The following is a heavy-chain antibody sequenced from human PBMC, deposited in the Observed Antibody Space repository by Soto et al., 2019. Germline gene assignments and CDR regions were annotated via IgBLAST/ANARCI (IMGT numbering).Heavy chain of an antibody. CDR3: ARVVRDSGYQYYFDY. D-gene: IGHD3-22*01. CDR1: GGTFSSYT. CDR2: IIPILGIA. Sequence: QVQLVQSGAEVKKPGSSVKVSCKASGGTFSSYTISWVRQAPGQGLEWMGRIIPILGIANYAQKFQGRVTITADKSTSTAYMELRSLRSEDTAVYYCARVVRDSGYQYYFDYWGQGTLVTVSS. V-gene: IGHV1-69*02. J-gene: IGHJ4*02.